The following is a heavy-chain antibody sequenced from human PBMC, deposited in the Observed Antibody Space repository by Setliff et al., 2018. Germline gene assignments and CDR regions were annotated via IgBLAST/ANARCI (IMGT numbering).Heavy chain of an antibody. CDR2: IITNTGKT. CDR3: ARFGGSCSSSSCYASDL. V-gene: IGHV1-18*01. D-gene: IGHD2-2*01. Sequence: ASVKVSCKASGYTFSTYGLHWVRQAPGQGPEWMGMIITNTGKTSYAQKFQGRVTMTTDTSTGTGYMELRSLRSDDTAVYFCARFGGSCSSSSCYASDLWGRGTLVTVSS. J-gene: IGHJ4*02. CDR1: GYTFSTYG.